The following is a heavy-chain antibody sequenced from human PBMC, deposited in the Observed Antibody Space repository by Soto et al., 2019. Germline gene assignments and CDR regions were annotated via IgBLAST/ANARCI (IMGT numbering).Heavy chain of an antibody. CDR1: GFIFSDSA. J-gene: IGHJ4*02. V-gene: IGHV3-73*02. CDR3: ARDVFTFGGVWQ. CDR2: VRSKAYRYAT. Sequence: EVQLVESGGGLVQPGGSLKLSCAASGFIFSDSALHWVRQASGKGLEWVGRVRSKAYRYATAYGASVKGRFTVSRDDSKNTLYLQMDSLRAEDTAVYYCARDVFTFGGVWQWGQGTLVTVSS. D-gene: IGHD3-16*01.